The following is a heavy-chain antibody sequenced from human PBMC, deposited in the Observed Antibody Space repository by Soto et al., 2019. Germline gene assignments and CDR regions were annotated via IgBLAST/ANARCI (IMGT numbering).Heavy chain of an antibody. Sequence: SQSLSLSCAISGDSFSSNSAACNWIRRSPSRGLEWLGRTYYRSKWYNEYAVSVKSRIAINPDTSKNQFSLQLNSVTPEDSAVYYCARTSGHFDSWGQGTLVTVSS. D-gene: IGHD6-19*01. CDR2: TYYRSKWYN. CDR3: ARTSGHFDS. CDR1: GDSFSSNSAA. J-gene: IGHJ4*02. V-gene: IGHV6-1*01.